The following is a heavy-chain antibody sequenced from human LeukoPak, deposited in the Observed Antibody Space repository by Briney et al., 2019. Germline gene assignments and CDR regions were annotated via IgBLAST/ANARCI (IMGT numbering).Heavy chain of an antibody. D-gene: IGHD2-15*01. CDR3: AKFIQGRGVVAASLWYYYGMDV. CDR1: GCTFSSYA. CDR2: ISGSGGST. V-gene: IGHV3-23*01. Sequence: GGSLRLSCAASGCTFSSYAMSWVRQAPGKGLEWVSAISGSGGSTYYADYVKGRFTISRDNSKNTLYLQMNSLRAEDTAVYYCAKFIQGRGVVAASLWYYYGMDVWGKGTTVTVSS. J-gene: IGHJ6*04.